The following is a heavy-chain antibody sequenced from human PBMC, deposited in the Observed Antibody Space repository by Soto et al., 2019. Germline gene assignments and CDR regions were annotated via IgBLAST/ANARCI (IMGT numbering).Heavy chain of an antibody. J-gene: IGHJ4*02. CDR3: AKGPGACSGGSCYSTTYYFDY. CDR1: GFTFSSYA. V-gene: IGHV3-23*01. Sequence: EMQLLESGGGSVQPGGSLRLSCAASGFTFSSYAMSWVRQAPGKGLEWVSAISGSGGSTYYADSVKGRFTISRDNSKNTLYLQMNSLRAEDTAVYYCAKGPGACSGGSCYSTTYYFDYWGQGTLVTVSS. D-gene: IGHD2-15*01. CDR2: ISGSGGST.